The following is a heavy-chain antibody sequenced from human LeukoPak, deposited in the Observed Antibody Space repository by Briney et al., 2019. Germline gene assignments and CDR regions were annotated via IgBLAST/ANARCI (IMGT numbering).Heavy chain of an antibody. V-gene: IGHV4-59*01. Sequence: KSSETLSLTCTVSGGSISSYYWSWIRQSPEKGLEWIGYIYFSGATNYNPSLKSRVTISVDTSKNQFSQKLSSVTAADTAVYYCAREDPQTTVPEGLDVWGQGTTVTVSS. CDR2: IYFSGAT. CDR1: GGSISSYY. CDR3: AREDPQTTVPEGLDV. D-gene: IGHD4-17*01. J-gene: IGHJ6*02.